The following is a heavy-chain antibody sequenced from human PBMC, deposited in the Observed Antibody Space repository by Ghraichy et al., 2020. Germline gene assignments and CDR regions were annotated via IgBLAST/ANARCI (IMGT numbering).Heavy chain of an antibody. D-gene: IGHD4-17*01. CDR3: AKGSSGDYYYYYGMDV. J-gene: IGHJ6*02. CDR2: IRYDGSNK. Sequence: GGSLRLSCAASGFTFSSYGMHWVRQAPGKGLEWVAFIRYDGSNKYYADSVKGRFTISRDNSKNTLYLQMNSLRAEDTAVYYCAKGSSGDYYYYYGMDVWGQGTTVTVSS. V-gene: IGHV3-30*02. CDR1: GFTFSSYG.